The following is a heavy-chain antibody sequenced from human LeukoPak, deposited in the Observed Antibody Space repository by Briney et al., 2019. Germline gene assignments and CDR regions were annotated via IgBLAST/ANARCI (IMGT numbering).Heavy chain of an antibody. D-gene: IGHD5-18*01. CDR1: GFTFSDFA. V-gene: IGHV3-23*01. J-gene: IGHJ4*02. CDR3: ATYRQVMLPFES. Sequence: GGSLRLSCPASGFTFSDFAMIWVRQPPGKGLEWVSSTFQGGGEIHYADSVRGRFTISRDNSRSTLFLQMNSLRGEDTAIYYCATYRQVMLPFESWGQGTLVTVSS. CDR2: TFQGGGEI.